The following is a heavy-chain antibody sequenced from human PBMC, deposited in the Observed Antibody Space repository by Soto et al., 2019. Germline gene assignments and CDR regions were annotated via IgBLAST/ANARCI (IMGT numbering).Heavy chain of an antibody. V-gene: IGHV3-48*04. Sequence: EGQLVESGGGLVQPGGSLRLSCAVSGFTFSTYSMAWVRQAPGKGLEWVSYISSSSNVIYYADSVKGCIAVSRDNAKNSLYLQMHSLRAEDTAVYYCARYLIIPRAFDIWGQGTTVTVSS. CDR1: GFTFSTYS. D-gene: IGHD2-21*01. CDR2: ISSSSNVI. CDR3: ARYLIIPRAFDI. J-gene: IGHJ3*02.